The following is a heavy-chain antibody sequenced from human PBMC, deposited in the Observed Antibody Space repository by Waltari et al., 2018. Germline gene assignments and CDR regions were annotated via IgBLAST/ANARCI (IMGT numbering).Heavy chain of an antibody. D-gene: IGHD3-16*02. J-gene: IGHJ4*02. CDR1: GGSFSGYY. V-gene: IGHV4-34*01. CDR3: ARYDYVWGSYRSPGSFDY. CDR2: INHSGST. Sequence: QVQLQQWGAGLLKPSETLSLTCAVYGGSFSGYYWSWIRQPPGKGLEWIGEINHSGSTNYNPSLKSRVTISVDTSKNQFSLKLSSVTAADTAVYYCARYDYVWGSYRSPGSFDYWGQGTLVTVSS.